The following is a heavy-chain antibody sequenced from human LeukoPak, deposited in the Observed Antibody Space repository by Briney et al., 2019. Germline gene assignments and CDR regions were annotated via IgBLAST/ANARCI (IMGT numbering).Heavy chain of an antibody. V-gene: IGHV4-31*03. CDR3: ASQIAVAGTGCFDP. Sequence: SQTLSLTCTVSGGSISSGGYYWSWIRQHPGKGLEWIGYIYYSGSTYYNPSLKSRVTISVDTSKNQFSLKLSSVTAADTAVYYCASQIAVAGTGCFDPWGQGTLVTVSS. J-gene: IGHJ5*02. CDR1: GGSISSGGYY. CDR2: IYYSGST. D-gene: IGHD6-19*01.